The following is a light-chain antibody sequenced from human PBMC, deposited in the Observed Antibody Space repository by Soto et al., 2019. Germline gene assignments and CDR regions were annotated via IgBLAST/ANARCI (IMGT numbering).Light chain of an antibody. Sequence: SYELTQPPSVSVAPGKTARITCGGNNIGSKSVHWYQQKPGQAPXXXXYYXXXXXXXXXXXXXGXXXXXXXXXXXSXVXAXDXADYYCQVWDSSSDHPNYVFGTGTKVTVL. J-gene: IGLJ1*01. CDR3: QVWDSSSDHPNYV. V-gene: IGLV3-21*04. CDR1: NIGSKS. CDR2: YXX.